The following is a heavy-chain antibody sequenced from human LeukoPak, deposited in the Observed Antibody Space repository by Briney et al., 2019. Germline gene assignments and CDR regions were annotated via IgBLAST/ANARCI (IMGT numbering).Heavy chain of an antibody. J-gene: IGHJ4*02. CDR2: INNDGSST. Sequence: AGGSLRLSCGASGFTFSSYWMHWVRQAPGKGLVWVSRINNDGSSTSYADSVQGRFTISRDNAKNSLYLQMNSLRAEDTAVYYCARDHRYGGLFDYWGQGTLVTVSS. V-gene: IGHV3-74*01. CDR3: ARDHRYGGLFDY. D-gene: IGHD1-1*01. CDR1: GFTFSSYW.